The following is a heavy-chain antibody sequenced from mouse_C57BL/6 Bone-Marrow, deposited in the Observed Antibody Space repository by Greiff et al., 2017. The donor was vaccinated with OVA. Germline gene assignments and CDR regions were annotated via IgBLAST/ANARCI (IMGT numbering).Heavy chain of an antibody. CDR2: IYPGDGDT. CDR3: ARGAAQAFDY. J-gene: IGHJ2*01. V-gene: IGHV1-82*01. CDR1: GYAFSSSW. Sequence: QVQLQQSGPELVKPGASVKISCKASGYAFSSSWMNWVKQRPGKGLEWIGRIYPGDGDTNYNGKFKGKATLTADKSSSTAYMQLSSLTSEDSAVDFCARGAAQAFDYWGQGTTLTVSS. D-gene: IGHD3-2*02.